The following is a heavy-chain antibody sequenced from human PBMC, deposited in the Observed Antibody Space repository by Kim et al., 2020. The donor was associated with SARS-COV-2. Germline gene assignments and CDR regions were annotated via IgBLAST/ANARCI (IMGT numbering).Heavy chain of an antibody. V-gene: IGHV3-48*04. CDR2: ISSSSSTI. CDR3: ARGSYMITFGGVITI. Sequence: GGSLRLSCAASGFTFSSYSMNWVRQAPGKGLEWVSYISSSSSTIYYADSVKGRFTISRDNAKNSLYLQMNSLRAEDTAVYYCARGSYMITFGGVITIWGQGTLVTVSS. CDR1: GFTFSSYS. J-gene: IGHJ4*02. D-gene: IGHD3-16*02.